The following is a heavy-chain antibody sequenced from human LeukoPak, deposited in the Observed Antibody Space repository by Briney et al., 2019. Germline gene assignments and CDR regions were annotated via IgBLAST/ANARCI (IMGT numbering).Heavy chain of an antibody. D-gene: IGHD3-22*01. Sequence: SETLSLTCTVSGYSISSGYYWGWIRQPPGKGLEWIGSIYHSGSTYCNPSPKSRVTISVDTSKNQFSLKLTSVTAADTAVYYCARGDYYDSSGLDYWGQGTLVTVSS. CDR2: IYHSGST. CDR1: GYSISSGYY. V-gene: IGHV4-38-2*02. J-gene: IGHJ4*02. CDR3: ARGDYYDSSGLDY.